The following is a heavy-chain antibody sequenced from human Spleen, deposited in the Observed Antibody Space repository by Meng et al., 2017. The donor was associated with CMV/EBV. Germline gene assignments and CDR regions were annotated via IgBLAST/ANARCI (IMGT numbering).Heavy chain of an antibody. CDR1: FTFSSYT. CDR3: ARDLPYCSSTTCYLWDC. D-gene: IGHD2-2*01. V-gene: IGHV3-21*01. Sequence: FTFSSYTMTWVRQAPGKGLEWVSSISSSSTYIFYADSVKGRFTISRDNARNSVFLQMNSLRAEDTAVYYCARDLPYCSSTTCYLWDCWGQGTLVTVSS. J-gene: IGHJ4*02. CDR2: ISSSSTYI.